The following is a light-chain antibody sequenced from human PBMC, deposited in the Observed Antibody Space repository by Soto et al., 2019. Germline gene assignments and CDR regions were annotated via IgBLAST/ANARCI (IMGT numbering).Light chain of an antibody. CDR3: SSDAANNNLGV. CDR2: DVI. V-gene: IGLV2-8*01. Sequence: QSALTQPPSSSGSPGQSVTISGIGTSRDVGGYNYVSWYQQHTGKAPKLMLYDVIKRPSAVPDRVSGSKSGNTASLTVSGLQAEDEADYYCSSDAANNNLGVFGGGTKLTVL. CDR1: SRDVGGYNY. J-gene: IGLJ2*01.